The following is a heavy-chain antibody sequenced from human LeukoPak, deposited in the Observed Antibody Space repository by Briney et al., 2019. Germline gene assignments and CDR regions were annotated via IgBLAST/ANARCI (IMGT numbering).Heavy chain of an antibody. D-gene: IGHD3-10*01. Sequence: ASVKVSCKASGGTFSCYAISWVRQAPGQGLEWMGRIIPSLGIANSSQKFPGRVTITANKSTSTAYMELSSLRSEDTAVYYCARSHPTMVRGVKFYYYGMDGWGQGTTVTVS. V-gene: IGHV1-69*04. J-gene: IGHJ6*02. CDR2: IIPSLGIA. CDR3: ARSHPTMVRGVKFYYYGMDG. CDR1: GGTFSCYA.